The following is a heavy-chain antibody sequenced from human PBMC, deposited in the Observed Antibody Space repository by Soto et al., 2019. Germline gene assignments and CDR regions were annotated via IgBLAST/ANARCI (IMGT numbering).Heavy chain of an antibody. Sequence: SETLSLTCTVSGGSISSYYWSWIRQPPGKGLEWIGYIYYSGSTNYNPSLKSRVTISVDTSKNQFSLKLSSVTAADTAVYYCARHAGYSSGWYADAFDIWGQGTMVTVSS. V-gene: IGHV4-59*08. CDR3: ARHAGYSSGWYADAFDI. CDR1: GGSISSYY. J-gene: IGHJ3*02. CDR2: IYYSGST. D-gene: IGHD6-19*01.